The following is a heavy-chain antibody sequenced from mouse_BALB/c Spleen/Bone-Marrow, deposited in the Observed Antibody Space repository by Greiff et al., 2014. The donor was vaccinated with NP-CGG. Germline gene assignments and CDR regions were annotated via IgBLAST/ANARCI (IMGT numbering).Heavy chain of an antibody. CDR1: GYTFTSYY. CDR3: TRSTMITYFDY. D-gene: IGHD2-4*01. V-gene: IGHV1S81*02. Sequence: QVQLQPSGAELVKPGASVKLSCKASGYTFTSYYMYWGKQRPGQGLEWIGEINPSNGGTNFNEKFKSKATLTVDKSSSTAYMQLSSLTSEDSAVYYCTRSTMITYFDYWGQGTTLTVSS. CDR2: INPSNGGT. J-gene: IGHJ2*01.